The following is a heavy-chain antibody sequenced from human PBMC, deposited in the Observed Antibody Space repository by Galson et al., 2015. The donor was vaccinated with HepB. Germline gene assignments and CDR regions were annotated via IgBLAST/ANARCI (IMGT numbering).Heavy chain of an antibody. CDR3: ARDGSIAARPEYPTGYMDV. Sequence: SLRLSCAASGFTFSSYGMHWVRQAPGKGLEWVAVIWYDGSNKYYADSVKGRFTISRDNSKNTLYLQMNSLRAEDTAVYYCARDGSIAARPEYPTGYMDVWGKGTTVTVSS. J-gene: IGHJ6*03. D-gene: IGHD6-6*01. V-gene: IGHV3-33*08. CDR1: GFTFSSYG. CDR2: IWYDGSNK.